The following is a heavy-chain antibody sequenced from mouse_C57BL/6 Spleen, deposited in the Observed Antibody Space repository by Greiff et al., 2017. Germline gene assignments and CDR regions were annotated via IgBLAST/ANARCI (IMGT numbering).Heavy chain of an antibody. V-gene: IGHV1-64*01. CDR2: IHPNSGST. D-gene: IGHD2-3*01. Sequence: QVQLKQPGAELVKPGASVKLSCKASGYTFTSYWMHWVKQRPGQGLEWIGMIHPNSGSTNYNEKFKSKATLTVDKSSSTAYMQLSSLTSEDSAVYYCARRGDGYYYFDYWGQGTTLTVSS. CDR1: GYTFTSYW. CDR3: ARRGDGYYYFDY. J-gene: IGHJ2*01.